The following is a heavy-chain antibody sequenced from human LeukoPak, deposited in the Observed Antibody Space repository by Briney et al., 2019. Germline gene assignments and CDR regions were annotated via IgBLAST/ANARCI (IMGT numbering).Heavy chain of an antibody. V-gene: IGHV4-39*01. CDR3: ARGLN. J-gene: IGHJ4*02. D-gene: IGHD3-22*01. CDR2: IFYSGST. Sequence: PSETLSLTCTVSGASISISNYYWGWIRQPPGKGLEWIGSIFYSGSTYYNPSLKSRVTISVDTSKNQFSLKLSSVTAADTAVYYCARGLNWGQGTLVTVSS. CDR1: GASISISNYY.